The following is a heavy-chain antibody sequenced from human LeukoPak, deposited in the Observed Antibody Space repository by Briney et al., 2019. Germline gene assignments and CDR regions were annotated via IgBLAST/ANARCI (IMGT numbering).Heavy chain of an antibody. D-gene: IGHD1-14*01. CDR2: INAGNGNT. J-gene: IGHJ3*02. Sequence: ASAKVSCKASGYTFTSYAMHWVRQAPGQRLEWMGWINAGNGNTKYSQEFQGRVAITRDTSASTAYMELSSLRSEDMAVYYCARWSTGGYDAFDIWGQGTMVTVSS. CDR3: ARWSTGGYDAFDI. V-gene: IGHV1-3*03. CDR1: GYTFTSYA.